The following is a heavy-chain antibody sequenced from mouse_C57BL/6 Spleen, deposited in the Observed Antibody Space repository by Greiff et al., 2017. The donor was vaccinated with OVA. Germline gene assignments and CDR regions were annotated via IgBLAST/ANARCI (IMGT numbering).Heavy chain of an antibody. CDR3: ARPYSGSSYPYYAMDY. J-gene: IGHJ4*01. V-gene: IGHV1-54*01. CDR1: GYAFTNYL. Sequence: QVQLKESGAELVRPGTSVKVSCKASGYAFTNYLIEWVKQRPGQGLEWIGVINPGSGGTHYNEKFKGQATLTADTSSSTAYMQLSSLTSEDSAVYFCARPYSGSSYPYYAMDYWGQGTSVTVSS. D-gene: IGHD1-1*01. CDR2: INPGSGGT.